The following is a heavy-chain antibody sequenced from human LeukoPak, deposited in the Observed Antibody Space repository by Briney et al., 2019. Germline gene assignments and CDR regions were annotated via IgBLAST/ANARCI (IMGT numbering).Heavy chain of an antibody. Sequence: PGGSLRLSSAASGFTISTYFMSWVRQTPEKGLEWVAFICTGGGTFYPESMKGRFTISRDTSKNTLYLQMNSLRPEDTAVYYCARDNIGSLDYWGQGTLVTVSS. CDR2: ICTGGGT. D-gene: IGHD1-1*01. V-gene: IGHV3-66*02. CDR3: ARDNIGSLDY. CDR1: GFTISTYF. J-gene: IGHJ4*02.